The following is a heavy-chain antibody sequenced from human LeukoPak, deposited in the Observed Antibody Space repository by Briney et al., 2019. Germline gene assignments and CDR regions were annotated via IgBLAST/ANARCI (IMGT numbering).Heavy chain of an antibody. Sequence: PGGSLRLSCAASGFTFSDYSMNWVRHAPGKGLEWVSSISSSSSYIYYADSVKGRFTISRDNAKSTLYLQMSSLRAEDTAVYYCARPQAPIGYDLFDYWGQETLVTVSS. CDR1: GFTFSDYS. V-gene: IGHV3-21*01. CDR3: ARPQAPIGYDLFDY. J-gene: IGHJ4*02. D-gene: IGHD5-12*01. CDR2: ISSSSSYI.